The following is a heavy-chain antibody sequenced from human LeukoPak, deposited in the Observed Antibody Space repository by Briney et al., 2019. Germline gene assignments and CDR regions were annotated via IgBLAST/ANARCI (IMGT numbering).Heavy chain of an antibody. Sequence: GGSLRLSCAASGFTVSSNYMSWVRQAPGKGLEWVSVIYSGGSTYSADSVKGRFTISRDNSKNTLYLQMNSLRAEDTAVYYCATQTDTAMVTGEDYWGQGTLVTVSS. V-gene: IGHV3-53*01. D-gene: IGHD5-18*01. CDR1: GFTVSSNY. J-gene: IGHJ4*02. CDR3: ATQTDTAMVTGEDY. CDR2: IYSGGST.